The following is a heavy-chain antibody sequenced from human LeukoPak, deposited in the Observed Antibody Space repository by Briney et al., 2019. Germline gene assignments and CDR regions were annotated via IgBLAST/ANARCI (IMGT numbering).Heavy chain of an antibody. Sequence: SETLSLTCAVYGGSFSGYYWSWIRQPPGKGLEWIGEINHSGSTNYNPSLKSRVTISIDTSKNQFTLKLSSVTAADTAVYYCARVNYYDTSGYDYWGQGTLVTVSS. J-gene: IGHJ4*02. CDR3: ARVNYYDTSGYDY. V-gene: IGHV4-34*01. D-gene: IGHD3-22*01. CDR1: GGSFSGYY. CDR2: INHSGST.